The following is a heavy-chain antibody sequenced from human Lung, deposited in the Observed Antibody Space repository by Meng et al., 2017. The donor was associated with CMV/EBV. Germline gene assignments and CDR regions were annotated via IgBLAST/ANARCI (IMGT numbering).Heavy chain of an antibody. CDR3: ASFPPPGKQWLVTDY. D-gene: IGHD6-19*01. CDR2: IYHSGST. CDR1: GGSISSSNW. Sequence: VQLKESGPGLVKPSGTLSLTCAVSGGSISSSNWWSWVRQPPWKGLEWIGEIYHSGSTNYNPSLKSRVTISVDKSKNQFSLKLSSVTAADTAVYYCASFPPPGKQWLVTDYWGQGTLVTVSS. V-gene: IGHV4-4*02. J-gene: IGHJ4*02.